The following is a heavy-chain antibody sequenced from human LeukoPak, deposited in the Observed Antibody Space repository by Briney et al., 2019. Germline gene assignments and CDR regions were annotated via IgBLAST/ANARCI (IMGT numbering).Heavy chain of an antibody. CDR2: IYYSGST. Sequence: SETLSLTCTVSGGSISSYYWSWIRQPPGKGLEWIGCIYYSGSTNYNPSLKSRVTISVDTSKNQFSLKLSSVTAADTAVYYCARDYWGSSWYGGAFDIWGQGTMVTVSS. CDR1: GGSISSYY. J-gene: IGHJ3*02. CDR3: ARDYWGSSWYGGAFDI. V-gene: IGHV4-59*01. D-gene: IGHD6-13*01.